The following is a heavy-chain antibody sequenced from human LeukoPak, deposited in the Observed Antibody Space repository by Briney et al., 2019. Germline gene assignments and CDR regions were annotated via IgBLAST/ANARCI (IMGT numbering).Heavy chain of an antibody. V-gene: IGHV3-48*04. Sequence: PGGSLRLSCAASGFTFSSYSMTWVRQAPGKGLEWLSSISSSSTTIYYADSVKGRFTISRDNAKNSLYLQMNSLRVEDTAVYYCAREVRLMTIFGVLDNWGQGTLVTVSS. CDR3: AREVRLMTIFGVLDN. CDR2: ISSSSTTI. J-gene: IGHJ4*02. CDR1: GFTFSSYS. D-gene: IGHD3-3*01.